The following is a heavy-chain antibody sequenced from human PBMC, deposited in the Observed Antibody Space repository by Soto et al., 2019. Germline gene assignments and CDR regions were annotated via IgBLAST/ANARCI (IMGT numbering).Heavy chain of an antibody. Sequence: GESLKISCKGSGYSFTIYWIGWVRQMPGKGLEWMGIIYPGDSDTRYSPSFQGQVTISADKSISTAYLQWSSLKASDTAMYYCARRYCSGGSCYSNWFDPWGQGTLVTVSS. CDR3: ARRYCSGGSCYSNWFDP. CDR2: IYPGDSDT. V-gene: IGHV5-51*01. CDR1: GYSFTIYW. D-gene: IGHD2-15*01. J-gene: IGHJ5*02.